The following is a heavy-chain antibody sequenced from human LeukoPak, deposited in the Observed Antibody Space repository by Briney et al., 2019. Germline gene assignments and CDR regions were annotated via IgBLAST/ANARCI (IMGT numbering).Heavy chain of an antibody. D-gene: IGHD2-2*01. V-gene: IGHV3-30*03. CDR2: ISYDGSNK. CDR3: ASHWVVVPAAKDDFDY. Sequence: GGSLRLSCAASGFTFSSYGMHWVRQAPGKGLEWVAVISYDGSNKYYADSAKGRFTISRDNSKNTLYLQMNSLRAEDTAVYYCASHWVVVPAAKDDFDYWGQGTLVTVSS. J-gene: IGHJ4*02. CDR1: GFTFSSYG.